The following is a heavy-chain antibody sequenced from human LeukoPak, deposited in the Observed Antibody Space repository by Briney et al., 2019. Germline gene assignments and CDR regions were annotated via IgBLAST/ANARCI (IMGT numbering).Heavy chain of an antibody. Sequence: PSETLSLTCTVSGGSISSSSYYWGWIRQPPGKGLEWIGSIYYSGSTYYNPSLKSRVTISVDTSKNQFSLKLSSVTAADTAVYYCARVRGLVTHANYFDYWGQGTLVTVSS. CDR2: IYYSGST. CDR1: GGSISSSSYY. CDR3: ARVRGLVTHANYFDY. J-gene: IGHJ4*02. D-gene: IGHD4-23*01. V-gene: IGHV4-39*07.